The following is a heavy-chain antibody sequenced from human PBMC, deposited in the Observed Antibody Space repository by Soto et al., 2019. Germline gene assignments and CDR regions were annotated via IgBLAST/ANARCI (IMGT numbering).Heavy chain of an antibody. CDR1: QYTFTSYD. J-gene: IGHJ5*02. Sequence: ASVKVSCEASQYTFTSYDIYWVRQAPGQGLEWMGWIKTDSGDTKYARNFQGRVTMTRDTSISTAYMELNNLKSDDTAVYFCARRSITWLSEINLDPWGQG. CDR2: IKTDSGDT. D-gene: IGHD3-10*01. CDR3: ARRSITWLSEINLDP. V-gene: IGHV1-2*02.